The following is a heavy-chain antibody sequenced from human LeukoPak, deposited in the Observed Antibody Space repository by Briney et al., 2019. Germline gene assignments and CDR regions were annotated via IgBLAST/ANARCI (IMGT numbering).Heavy chain of an antibody. J-gene: IGHJ6*03. Sequence: SETLSLTCTVSGGSISSSSYYWGWIRQPPGKGLEWIGSIYYSGSIYYNPSLKSRVTMSVDTSKNQFSLSLSSVTAADTAVYYCARVKSGQQLAYFYYYMDVWGKGTTVTVSS. V-gene: IGHV4-39*01. D-gene: IGHD6-13*01. CDR3: ARVKSGQQLAYFYYYMDV. CDR1: GGSISSSSYY. CDR2: IYYSGSI.